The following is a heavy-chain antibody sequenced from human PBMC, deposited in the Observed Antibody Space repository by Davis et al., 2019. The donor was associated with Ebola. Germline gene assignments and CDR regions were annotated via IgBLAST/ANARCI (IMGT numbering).Heavy chain of an antibody. J-gene: IGHJ4*02. V-gene: IGHV3-33*03. CDR3: VKDPDYDYVWGSPAGY. CDR2: IWYDGSNK. D-gene: IGHD3-16*01. CDR1: GFTFSSYG. Sequence: GGSLRLSCAASGFTFSSYGMHWVRQAPGKGLEWVAVIWYDGSNKYYADSVKGRFTISRDNAKNSLYLQMNSLRAEDTAVYYCVKDPDYDYVWGSPAGYWGQGTLVTVSS.